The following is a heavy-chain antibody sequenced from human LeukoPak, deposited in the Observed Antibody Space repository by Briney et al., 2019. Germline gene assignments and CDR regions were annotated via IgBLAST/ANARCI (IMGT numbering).Heavy chain of an antibody. CDR3: ARGGGILGITMARGVIGLAFDI. Sequence: GGSLRLSCAASRFTVSSNYMSWVRQAPGRGLEWVSVIYSGGSTYYADSVKGRFTISRHNSKNTLYLQMNSLRAEDTAVYYCARGGGILGITMARGVIGLAFDIWGQGTMVTVSS. J-gene: IGHJ3*02. V-gene: IGHV3-53*04. CDR1: RFTVSSNY. CDR2: IYSGGST. D-gene: IGHD3-10*01.